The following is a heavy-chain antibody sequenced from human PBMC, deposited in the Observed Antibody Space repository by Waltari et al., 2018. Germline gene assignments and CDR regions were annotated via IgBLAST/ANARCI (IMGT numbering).Heavy chain of an antibody. J-gene: IGHJ4*02. Sequence: EVQLVESGGGLFQPGGSLRLSCAASGFTFSSPWMSCVRQAPGKGLEWVANIKQDGSEKYYVDSVKGRFTISRDNAKNSLYLQMNSLRAEDTAVYYCARDFTLPGGYWGQGTLVTVSS. CDR1: GFTFSSPW. CDR3: ARDFTLPGGY. D-gene: IGHD3-10*01. CDR2: IKQDGSEK. V-gene: IGHV3-7*01.